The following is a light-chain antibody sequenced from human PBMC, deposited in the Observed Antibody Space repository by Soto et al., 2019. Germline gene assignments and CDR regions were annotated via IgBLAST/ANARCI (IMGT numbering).Light chain of an antibody. V-gene: IGKV1-5*03. CDR2: KAS. CDR1: QSISSW. CDR3: QQYKSYSWT. Sequence: DIQMTQSPSTLSASLEESITITCRASQSISSWLAWYQQIPGKAPKLLIYKASSLESGVPSRFSGSGSGTEFTLTISSLQPDDFGTYYCQQYKSYSWTFGQGTKVDIK. J-gene: IGKJ1*01.